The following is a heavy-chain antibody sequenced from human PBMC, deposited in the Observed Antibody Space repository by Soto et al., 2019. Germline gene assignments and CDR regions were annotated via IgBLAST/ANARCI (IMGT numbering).Heavy chain of an antibody. V-gene: IGHV4-39*01. CDR3: ARGGISHGAYLYHIDV. CDR1: GGSISTRSSY. Sequence: PSETLSLTCTVSGGSISTRSSYWGWIRQPPGKGLEWIGSINYIGSTNYNPSLKSRVTMSMDTSKNQFSLTLNSVTAADTATYYCARGGISHGAYLYHIDVWDRRTTVTVSS. CDR2: INYIGST. J-gene: IGHJ6*03. D-gene: IGHD2-21*01.